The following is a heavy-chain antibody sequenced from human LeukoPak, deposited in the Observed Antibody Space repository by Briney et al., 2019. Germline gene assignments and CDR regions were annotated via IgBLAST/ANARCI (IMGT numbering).Heavy chain of an antibody. CDR2: IEPDGSGK. D-gene: IGHD3-10*01. V-gene: IGHV3-7*01. Sequence: SGGSLRLSCAASGFSFKDYWMSWVRQAPGKGLEWVADIEPDGSGKTHVDSAKGRFSISRDNAQQSLYLQMDTLTAEDTAVYYCVTSWVRQQRDFWGQGILVTVSP. CDR3: VTSWVRQQRDF. J-gene: IGHJ4*02. CDR1: GFSFKDYW.